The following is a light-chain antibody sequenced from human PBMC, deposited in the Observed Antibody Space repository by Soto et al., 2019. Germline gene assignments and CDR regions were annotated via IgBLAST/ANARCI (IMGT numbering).Light chain of an antibody. J-gene: IGKJ1*01. CDR3: QQHGSSPPSWT. CDR2: GAS. Sequence: ETVLTQSPGTLSLSPGERATLFCRASQSVSSSYLAWYQQKPGQAPSLLIFGASSRATGIPDKFSGSGSGTGFTLTISRLEPEDFAVYYCQQHGSSPPSWTFGHGTKVEIK. CDR1: QSVSSSY. V-gene: IGKV3-20*01.